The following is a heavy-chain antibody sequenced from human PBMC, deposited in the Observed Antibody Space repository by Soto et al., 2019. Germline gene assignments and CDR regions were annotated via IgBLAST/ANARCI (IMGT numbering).Heavy chain of an antibody. D-gene: IGHD6-13*01. CDR3: ASVGSKAAAGTTVYYYYYGMDV. J-gene: IGHJ6*02. CDR1: GVTFSSYA. Sequence: QVQLVQSGAEVKKPGSSVKVSCTASGVTFSSYAISWVRQAPGQGLEWMGGIIRILGTANYAQKFQGQVTITADDSTSTAYMEPSSLRSEDTAVYYGASVGSKAAAGTTVYYYYYGMDVWGQGTTVTVSS. V-gene: IGHV1-69*01. CDR2: IIRILGTA.